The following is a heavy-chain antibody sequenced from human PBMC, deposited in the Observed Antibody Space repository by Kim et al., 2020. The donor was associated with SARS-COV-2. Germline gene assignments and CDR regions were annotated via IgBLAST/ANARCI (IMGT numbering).Heavy chain of an antibody. CDR3: AREEGLRVRGVIIPLFDY. CDR2: ISAYNGNT. Sequence: ASVKVSCKASGYTFTSYGISWVRQAPGQGLEWMGWISAYNGNTNYAQKLQGRVTMTTDTSTSTAYMELRSLRSDDTAVYYCAREEGLRVRGVIIPLFDYWGQGTLVTVSS. J-gene: IGHJ4*02. D-gene: IGHD3-10*01. CDR1: GYTFTSYG. V-gene: IGHV1-18*01.